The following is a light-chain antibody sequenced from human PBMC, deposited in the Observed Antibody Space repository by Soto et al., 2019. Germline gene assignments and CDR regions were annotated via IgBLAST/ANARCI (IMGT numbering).Light chain of an antibody. V-gene: IGKV1-5*03. CDR3: QHYNSYSEA. J-gene: IGKJ1*01. CDR2: KAS. Sequence: IEMTQSPSSLSAYVGDRVIISCRASQGIRNDLGWYQQKPGKAPKVLIYKASTLESGVPSRFSGSGSGTEFTLTISSLRPDDFATYYCQHYNSYSEAFGQGTKVDIK. CDR1: QGIRND.